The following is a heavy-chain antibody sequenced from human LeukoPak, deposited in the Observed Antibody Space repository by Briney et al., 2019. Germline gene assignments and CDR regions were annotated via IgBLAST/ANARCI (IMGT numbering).Heavy chain of an antibody. D-gene: IGHD2-8*01. V-gene: IGHV4-38-2*01. CDR3: ARQLVSLDAFDI. Sequence: SETLSLTCAVSGYSISSGYYWGWIRQPPGKGLEWIGSIYYSGSTYYNPSLKSRVTISVDTSKNQFSLKLSSVTAADTAVYYCARQLVSLDAFDIWGQGTMVTVSS. CDR1: GYSISSGYY. J-gene: IGHJ3*02. CDR2: IYYSGST.